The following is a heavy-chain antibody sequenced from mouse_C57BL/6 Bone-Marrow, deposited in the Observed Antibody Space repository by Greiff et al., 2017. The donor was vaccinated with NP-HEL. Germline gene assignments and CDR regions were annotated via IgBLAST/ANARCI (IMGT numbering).Heavy chain of an antibody. V-gene: IGHV1-64*01. J-gene: IGHJ3*01. CDR1: GYTFTSYW. CDR3: ARSLVGAY. D-gene: IGHD6-2*01. CDR2: IHPNSGST. Sequence: QVQLKQPGAELVKPGASVKLSCNASGYTFTSYWMHWVKQRPGQGLEWIGMIHPNSGSTNYNEKFKSKATLTVDKSSSTAYMQRSSLTSEDSAVYYCARSLVGAYWGQGTLVTVSA.